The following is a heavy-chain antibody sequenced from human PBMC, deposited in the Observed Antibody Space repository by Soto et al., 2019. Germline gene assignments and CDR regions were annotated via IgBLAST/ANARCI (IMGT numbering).Heavy chain of an antibody. Sequence: GGSLRLSCAASGFTFSSYAMSWVRQAPGKGLEWVSAISGSGGSTYYADSVKGRFTISRDNSKNTLYPQMNSLRAEDTAVYYCAKSTMIVVVTVIDYWGQGTLVTVSS. V-gene: IGHV3-23*01. CDR3: AKSTMIVVVTVIDY. D-gene: IGHD3-22*01. CDR2: ISGSGGST. J-gene: IGHJ4*02. CDR1: GFTFSSYA.